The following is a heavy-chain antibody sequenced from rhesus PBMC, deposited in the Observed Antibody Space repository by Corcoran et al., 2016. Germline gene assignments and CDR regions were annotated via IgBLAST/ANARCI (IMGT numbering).Heavy chain of an antibody. CDR1: GFTFSSYG. CDR2: INNGGGST. Sequence: EVQLVESGGGLVQPGGSLRLSCAASGFTFSSYGMSWVRQAPGKGLEWVSFINNGGGSTYYADAVKGRFTISRDNSKNTLSLQMDSLRAEDTAVYYCANLAAAGLDYWGQGVLVTVSS. V-gene: IGHV3S5*01. CDR3: ANLAAAGLDY. D-gene: IGHD6-25*01. J-gene: IGHJ4*01.